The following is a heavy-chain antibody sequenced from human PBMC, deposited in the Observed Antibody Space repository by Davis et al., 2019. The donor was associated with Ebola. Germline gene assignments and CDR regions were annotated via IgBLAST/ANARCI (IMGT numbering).Heavy chain of an antibody. V-gene: IGHV4-61*08. CDR2: IYYSGST. CDR3: ARSHSDWLLPFDY. CDR1: GGSVSSGGYY. J-gene: IGHJ4*02. D-gene: IGHD3-9*01. Sequence: MPSETLSLTCTVSGGSVSSGGYYWNWIRQPPGKGLEWIGYIYYSGSTDYSPSLRGRVIISLDTSKNQFSLRLNSVTAADTAVYHCARSHSDWLLPFDYWGQGTLATVSS.